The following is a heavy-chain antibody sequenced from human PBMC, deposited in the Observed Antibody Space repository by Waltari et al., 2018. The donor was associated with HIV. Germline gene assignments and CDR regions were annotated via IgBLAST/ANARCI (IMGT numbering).Heavy chain of an antibody. D-gene: IGHD1-26*01. V-gene: IGHV3-11*01. CDR2: IRCSGRTI. Sequence: QVQLVESGGGLVKPGGSLRLSCAASGFTLSDYYMSWIRQAPGKGLEWVSYIRCSGRTIHYADSLKGRFTISRDSAKKSLYLQMNSLRVEDTAMYYCARAGVVGAIHVSFDYWGQGTLVTVSS. CDR1: GFTLSDYY. CDR3: ARAGVVGAIHVSFDY. J-gene: IGHJ4*02.